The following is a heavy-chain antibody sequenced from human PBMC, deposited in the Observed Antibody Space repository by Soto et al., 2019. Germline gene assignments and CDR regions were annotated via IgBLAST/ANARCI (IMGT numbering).Heavy chain of an antibody. D-gene: IGHD3-9*01. CDR2: ISSSSSYI. CDR3: ARDARYFDWFLGDY. Sequence: GGSLRLCCAASGFTFSSYSMNWVRQAPGKGLEWVSSISSSSSYIYYADSVKGRFTISRDNAKNSLYLQMNSLRAEDTAVYYCARDARYFDWFLGDYWGQGTLVTVPS. CDR1: GFTFSSYS. J-gene: IGHJ4*02. V-gene: IGHV3-21*01.